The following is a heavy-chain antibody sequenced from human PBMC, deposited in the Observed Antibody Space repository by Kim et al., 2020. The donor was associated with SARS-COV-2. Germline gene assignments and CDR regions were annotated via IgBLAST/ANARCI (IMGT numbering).Heavy chain of an antibody. CDR1: GYSFTSYW. V-gene: IGHV5-51*01. Sequence: GESLKISCKGSGYSFTSYWIGWVRQMPGKGLEWMGIIYPGDSDTRYSPSFQGQVTISADKSISTAYLQWSSLKASDTAMYYCARRYSSGRWTNSFDYWGQGTLVTVSS. D-gene: IGHD6-19*01. J-gene: IGHJ4*02. CDR3: ARRYSSGRWTNSFDY. CDR2: IYPGDSDT.